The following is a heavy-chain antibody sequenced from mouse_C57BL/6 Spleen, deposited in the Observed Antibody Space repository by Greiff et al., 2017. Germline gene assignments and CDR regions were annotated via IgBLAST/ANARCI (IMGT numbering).Heavy chain of an antibody. V-gene: IGHV1-69*01. CDR1: GYTFTSYW. Sequence: VQLQQPGAELVMPGASVKLSCKASGYTFTSYWMHWVKQRPGQGLEWIGEIDPSDSYTNYNQKFKGKSTLTVDKSSSTAYMQLSSLTSEDSAVYYCARLNPDYGSSYHWYFDVWGTGTTVTVSS. CDR2: IDPSDSYT. J-gene: IGHJ1*03. D-gene: IGHD1-1*01. CDR3: ARLNPDYGSSYHWYFDV.